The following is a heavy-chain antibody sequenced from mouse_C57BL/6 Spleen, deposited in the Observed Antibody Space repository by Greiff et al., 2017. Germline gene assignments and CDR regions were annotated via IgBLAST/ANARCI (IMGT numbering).Heavy chain of an antibody. J-gene: IGHJ4*01. D-gene: IGHD2-5*01. CDR2: ISRGGDYI. V-gene: IGHV5-9-1*02. CDR3: TREGYSNPRGAMDY. Sequence: DVMLVESGEGLVKPGGSLKLSCAASGFTFSSYAMSWVRQTPEQRLEWVAYISRGGDYIYYAHTVKGRFTISRDNARNTLYLQMSRLKSEDTAMYDCTREGYSNPRGAMDYWGQGTSVTGSS. CDR1: GFTFSSYA.